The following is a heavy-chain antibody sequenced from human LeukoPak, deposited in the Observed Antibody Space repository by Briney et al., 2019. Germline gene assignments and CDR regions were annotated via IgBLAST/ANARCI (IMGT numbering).Heavy chain of an antibody. CDR1: GDSISSGGYY. CDR3: ARERVSYFDN. Sequence: SQTLSLTCTVSGDSISSGGYYWSWIRQHPGKGLEWIGYIYHSGDTYYSTSLKSRTTISVDTSKNHFSLKMTSVSAADTAVYYCARERVSYFDNWGQGTLVTVSS. J-gene: IGHJ4*02. V-gene: IGHV4-31*03. CDR2: IYHSGDT.